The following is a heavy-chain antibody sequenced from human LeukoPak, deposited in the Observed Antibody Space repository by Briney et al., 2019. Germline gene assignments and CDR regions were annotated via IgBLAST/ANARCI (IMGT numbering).Heavy chain of an antibody. CDR2: IYTSGST. D-gene: IGHD3-22*01. J-gene: IGHJ4*02. CDR3: ARDPWGVDSSGYYFDY. V-gene: IGHV4-61*02. Sequence: SETLSLTCTVSGGSISSGSYYWSWIRQPAGKGLEWIGRIYTSGSTNYNPSLKSRVTISVDTSKNQFSLKLSSVTAADTAVYYCARDPWGVDSSGYYFDYWGQGTLVTVSS. CDR1: GGSISSGSYY.